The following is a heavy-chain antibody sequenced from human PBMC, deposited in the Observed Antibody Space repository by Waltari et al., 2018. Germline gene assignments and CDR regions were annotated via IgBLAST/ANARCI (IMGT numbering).Heavy chain of an antibody. V-gene: IGHV1-69*14. D-gene: IGHD6-13*01. Sequence: QVQLVHSGAEVKKPGSSMKVSCKASGGTVSSYAISWVRQAPGQGLEWMGRIIPIFGTANYAQKFQGRVTITADKSTSTAYMELSSLRSEDTAVYYCVREESPPLYSSSWYGNYWGQGTLVTVSS. J-gene: IGHJ4*02. CDR2: IIPIFGTA. CDR3: VREESPPLYSSSWYGNY. CDR1: GGTVSSYA.